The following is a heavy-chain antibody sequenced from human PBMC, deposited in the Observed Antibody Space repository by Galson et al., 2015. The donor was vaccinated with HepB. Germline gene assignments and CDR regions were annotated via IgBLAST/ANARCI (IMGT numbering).Heavy chain of an antibody. CDR2: IDYSGRL. CDR3: ATPAYTSGLLYWYFDL. CDR1: GDSISRSNYY. D-gene: IGHD6-19*01. V-gene: IGHV4-39*01. Sequence: SETLSLTCTVSGDSISRSNYYWGWIRQPPGKGLEWFGSIDYSGRLFYNPSLKSPVTISVDTSKNQFSLRLSSVTAADKAVYYCATPAYTSGLLYWYFDLWGRGTLVTVSS. J-gene: IGHJ2*01.